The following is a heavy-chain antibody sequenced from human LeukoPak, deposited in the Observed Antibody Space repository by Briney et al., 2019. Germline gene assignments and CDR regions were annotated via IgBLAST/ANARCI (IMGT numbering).Heavy chain of an antibody. CDR2: INSDGSST. J-gene: IGHJ4*02. CDR1: GFNFRNYW. D-gene: IGHD1-1*01. Sequence: GGSLRLSCAASGFNFRNYWMHWVRHAPGKGLVWVSRINSDGSSTSYADSVKGRFTISRDNAENTLYLQINSLRAEDTAVYYCATDEAAIGRLDYWGQGTLVTDSS. V-gene: IGHV3-74*01. CDR3: ATDEAAIGRLDY.